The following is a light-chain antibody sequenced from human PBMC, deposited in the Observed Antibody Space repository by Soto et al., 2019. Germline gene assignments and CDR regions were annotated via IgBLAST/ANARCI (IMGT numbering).Light chain of an antibody. CDR2: EVS. Sequence: QSALNQPASVSGSPGQSITISCTGTCSDVGGYNYVSWYQQHPGKAPKLMIYEVSNRPLGVSNRFSGSKSGNTASLTITGLQAEDEADYFCSAYTSSSDSYVFGTGTKGTVL. J-gene: IGLJ1*01. CDR1: CSDVGGYNY. V-gene: IGLV2-14*01. CDR3: SAYTSSSDSYV.